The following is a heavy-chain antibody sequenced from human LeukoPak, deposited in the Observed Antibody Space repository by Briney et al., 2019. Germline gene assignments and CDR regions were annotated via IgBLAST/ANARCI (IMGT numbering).Heavy chain of an antibody. CDR3: ARGWAYYDILTGYRNPYYYGMDV. V-gene: IGHV4-59*01. D-gene: IGHD3-9*01. CDR1: GGSISSYY. J-gene: IGHJ6*02. Sequence: SETLSLTCTVSGGSISSYYWSWIRQPPGKGLEWIGYIYYSGSTNYNPSLKSRVTISVDTSKNQFSLKPSSVTAADTAVYYCARGWAYYDILTGYRNPYYYGMDVWGQGTTVTVSS. CDR2: IYYSGST.